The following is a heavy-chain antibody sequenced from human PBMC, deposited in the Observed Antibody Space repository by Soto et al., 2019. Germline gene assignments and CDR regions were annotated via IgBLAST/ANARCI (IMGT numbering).Heavy chain of an antibody. CDR2: IYSGGST. J-gene: IGHJ4*02. Sequence: EVQVVEYGGGLIQPGGSLRLSCEVSGFSVTANYMSWVRQAPGKGLEWVSVIYSGGSTYYIDSVKGRFSISRDISKNTLYLQMNSLRAEDTAVYYCHGYGYWGQGTIVTVSS. CDR3: HGYGY. CDR1: GFSVTANY. V-gene: IGHV3-53*01. D-gene: IGHD5-12*01.